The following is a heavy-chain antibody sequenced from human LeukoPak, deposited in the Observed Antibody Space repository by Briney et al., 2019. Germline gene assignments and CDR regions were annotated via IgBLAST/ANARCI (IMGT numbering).Heavy chain of an antibody. Sequence: ASVKVSCKASGGTFSSYAISWVRQAPGQGLEWMGGIIPIFGTANYAQKFQGRVTITADESTSTAYMELSSLRSEDTAVYYCARDHYYDSSGYSTHFDYWGQGTLVTVSS. J-gene: IGHJ4*02. V-gene: IGHV1-69*01. CDR2: IIPIFGTA. CDR1: GGTFSSYA. D-gene: IGHD3-22*01. CDR3: ARDHYYDSSGYSTHFDY.